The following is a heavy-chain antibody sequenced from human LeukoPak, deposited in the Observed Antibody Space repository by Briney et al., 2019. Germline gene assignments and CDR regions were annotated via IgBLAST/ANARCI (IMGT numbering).Heavy chain of an antibody. CDR3: ARHQVYGSGSLYYFDY. D-gene: IGHD3-10*01. J-gene: IGHJ4*02. V-gene: IGHV4-59*08. CDR2: IYYSGST. CDR1: GVSVSNYY. Sequence: SETLSLTCSVSGVSVSNYYLSWIRQPPGKGLEWIGYIYYSGSTSYNPSLKSRVTISVDTSKDQFSLKLSSVTAADTAVYYCARHQVYGSGSLYYFDYWGQGTLVTVSS.